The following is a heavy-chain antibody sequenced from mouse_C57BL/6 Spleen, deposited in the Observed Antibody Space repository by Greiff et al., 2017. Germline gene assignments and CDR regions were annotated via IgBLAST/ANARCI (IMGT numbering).Heavy chain of an antibody. Sequence: QLQQSGAELVKPGASVKLSCKASGYTFTSYWMHWVKQRPGRGLEWIGRIDPNSGGTKYNEKFKSKATLTVDKPSSTAYMQLSSLTSEDSAVYYCASILFTTVVAGDYWGQGTPLTVSS. CDR2: IDPNSGGT. V-gene: IGHV1-72*01. D-gene: IGHD1-1*01. CDR1: GYTFTSYW. J-gene: IGHJ2*01. CDR3: ASILFTTVVAGDY.